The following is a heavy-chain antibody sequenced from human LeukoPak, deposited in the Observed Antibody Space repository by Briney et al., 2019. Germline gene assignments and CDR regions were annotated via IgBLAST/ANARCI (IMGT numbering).Heavy chain of an antibody. CDR1: GFTFSSYS. D-gene: IGHD3-9*01. J-gene: IGHJ4*02. CDR2: ISSSSSYI. CDR3: ARGRYFDWFPETTFDY. V-gene: IGHV3-21*01. Sequence: PGGSLRLSCAASGFTFSSYSMNWVRQAPGKGLEWVSSISSSSSYIYYADSVKGRFTISRDNAKNSLYLQMNSLRAEDTAVYYCARGRYFDWFPETTFDYWGQGTLVTVSS.